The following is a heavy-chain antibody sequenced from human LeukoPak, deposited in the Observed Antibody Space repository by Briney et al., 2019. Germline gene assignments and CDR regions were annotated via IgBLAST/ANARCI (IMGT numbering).Heavy chain of an antibody. CDR3: ATTADQLTPLGY. D-gene: IGHD2-2*01. Sequence: SETLSLTCTVSGGSISSYYWSWIRQPPGKGLEWIGYIYYSGSTNYNPSLKSRVTISVDTSKNQFSLKLSSVTAADTAVYYCATTADQLTPLGYWGQGTLVTVSS. CDR1: GGSISSYY. V-gene: IGHV4-59*01. J-gene: IGHJ4*02. CDR2: IYYSGST.